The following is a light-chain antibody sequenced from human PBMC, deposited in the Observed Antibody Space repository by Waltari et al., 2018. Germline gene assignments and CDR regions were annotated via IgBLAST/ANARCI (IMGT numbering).Light chain of an antibody. CDR3: AVWDDSLNGVV. V-gene: IGLV1-44*01. CDR2: MSE. Sequence: QSVLTQPPSASGSPGQRVTISCSGSSSNIGSNTVNWYQHFPGTAPQVVIFMSEHRPSGVPDRYSGSKSCTSASLAIGGLQSEDEADYYWAVWDDSLNGVVFGGGTKLTVL. CDR1: SSNIGSNT. J-gene: IGLJ2*01.